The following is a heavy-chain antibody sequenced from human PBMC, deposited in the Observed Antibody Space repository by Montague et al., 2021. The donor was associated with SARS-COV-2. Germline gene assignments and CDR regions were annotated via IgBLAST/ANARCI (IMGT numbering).Heavy chain of an antibody. Sequence: SETLSLTCSVSGYFIGTGYYWGWIRQSPGKGLEGIGSNYLHGNAYYNPSLNSRVTILLDTSNNQFSLRLTSVTTSDTAVYYCARGRVTRAGFDYWGQGIRVIVSS. CDR3: ARGRVTRAGFDY. J-gene: IGHJ4*02. V-gene: IGHV4-38-2*02. D-gene: IGHD2-21*02. CDR2: NYLHGNA. CDR1: GYFIGTGYY.